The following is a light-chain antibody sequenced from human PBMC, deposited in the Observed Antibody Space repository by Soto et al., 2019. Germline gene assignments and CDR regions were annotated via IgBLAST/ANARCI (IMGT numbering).Light chain of an antibody. Sequence: EVVMTQSPATLSVSPGERATLSCRASQSVSINLAWYQHKPGQAPRLLSFGASTRATGIPARFSGSGSGTELTLTIISLQSADCAVYYCQQYNNWPPGTFGRGTKVEIK. J-gene: IGKJ1*01. V-gene: IGKV3-15*01. CDR3: QQYNNWPPGT. CDR2: GAS. CDR1: QSVSIN.